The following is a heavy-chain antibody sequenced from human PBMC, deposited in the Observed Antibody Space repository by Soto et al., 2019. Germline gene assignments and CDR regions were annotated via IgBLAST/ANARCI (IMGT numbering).Heavy chain of an antibody. D-gene: IGHD1-26*01. CDR2: IQPSSGRT. J-gene: IGHJ4*02. Sequence: ASVKVSCKASGYSFTGLDINWVRQTTGQGLEWMGWIQPSSGRTGYAQKFQDRVTMTRDTSINTAYMELSSLTSDDTAFYYCARGVTAGVDYWGQGTLVTVSS. V-gene: IGHV1-8*01. CDR3: ARGVTAGVDY. CDR1: GYSFTGLD.